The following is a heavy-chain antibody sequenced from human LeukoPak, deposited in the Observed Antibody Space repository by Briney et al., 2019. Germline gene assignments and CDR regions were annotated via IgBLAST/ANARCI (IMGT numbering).Heavy chain of an antibody. J-gene: IGHJ4*02. Sequence: PGGSLRLSCAASGFTSSSYAMHWVRQAPGKGLQYVSAISSEGGSTYYADSVKGRFTISRDNSKNTLYLQMNSLRAEDTAVYYCARGPPAVRIQLWLQLDYWGQGTLVTVSS. CDR2: ISSEGGST. CDR3: ARGPPAVRIQLWLQLDY. D-gene: IGHD5-18*01. V-gene: IGHV3-64*02. CDR1: GFTSSSYA.